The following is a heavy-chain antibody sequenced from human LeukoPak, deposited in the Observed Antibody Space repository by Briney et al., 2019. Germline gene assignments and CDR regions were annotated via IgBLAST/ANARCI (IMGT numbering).Heavy chain of an antibody. CDR1: GFTFSSYE. J-gene: IGHJ4*02. D-gene: IGHD3/OR15-3a*01. CDR2: IRYDGSNK. Sequence: LSGGSLRLSCAASGFTFSSYEMNWVRQAPGKGLEWVAFIRYDGSNKYYADSVKGRFTISRDNSKNTLYLQMNSLRAEDTAVYYRAKVDSLKKGYYFDYWGQGTLVTVSS. CDR3: AKVDSLKKGYYFDY. V-gene: IGHV3-30*02.